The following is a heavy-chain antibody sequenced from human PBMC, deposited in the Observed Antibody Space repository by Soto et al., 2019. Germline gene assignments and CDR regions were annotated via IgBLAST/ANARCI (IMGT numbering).Heavy chain of an antibody. D-gene: IGHD1-1*01. CDR2: IVVGSGNT. CDR3: AADPLLERNDAFDI. V-gene: IGHV1-58*02. Sequence: GASVKVSCKASGGTFSSYAISWVRQAPGQRLEWIGWIVVGSGNTNYAQKFQERVTITRDMSTSTAYMGLSSLRSEDTAVYYCAADPLLERNDAFDIWGQGTMVTVSS. CDR1: GGTFSSYA. J-gene: IGHJ3*02.